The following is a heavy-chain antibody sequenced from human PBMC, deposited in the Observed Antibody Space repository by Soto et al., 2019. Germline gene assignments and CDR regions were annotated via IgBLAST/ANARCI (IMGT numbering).Heavy chain of an antibody. CDR1: GGSVSSYH. CDR3: ARRIHAVFTHYFDP. CDR2: TSYTGNT. D-gene: IGHD1-26*01. V-gene: IGHV4-59*02. J-gene: IGHJ5*02. Sequence: SETLSLTCFVSGGSVSSYHWSWIRQFPGKGLEWIAYTSYTGNTNYNPSLQSRVTISLDTSKNPLTLQLTPTTAPATPVYSRARRIHAVFTHYFDPWGQGTLVTVSS.